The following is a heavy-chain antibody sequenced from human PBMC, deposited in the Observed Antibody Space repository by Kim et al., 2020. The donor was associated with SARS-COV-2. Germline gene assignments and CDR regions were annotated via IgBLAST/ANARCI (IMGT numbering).Heavy chain of an antibody. CDR3: AREGITMVRGDPEPGGAMDV. V-gene: IGHV3-33*01. Sequence: GGSLRLSCAASGFTFSSYVMHWVRQAPGKGLEWGALIWYDGSNKYYADSVKGRFTMSRDNSKNTLNLQMNSLRAEDTAVYYCAREGITMVRGDPEPGGAMDVWGQGTTVTVSS. CDR2: IWYDGSNK. CDR1: GFTFSSYV. D-gene: IGHD3-10*01. J-gene: IGHJ6*02.